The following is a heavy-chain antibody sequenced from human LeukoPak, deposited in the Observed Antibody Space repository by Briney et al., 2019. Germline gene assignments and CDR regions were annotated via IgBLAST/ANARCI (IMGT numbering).Heavy chain of an antibody. D-gene: IGHD2-8*02. Sequence: GGSLRLSCAASGFTFSSYGMHWVRQAPGKGLEWVAIISYDGSNKYSADSVKGRFTISRDNPKNTLYLQMNSLRAEDTAVYYCAKDTSRLVANAPLDYWGQGTLVTVSS. CDR2: ISYDGSNK. V-gene: IGHV3-30*18. CDR1: GFTFSSYG. CDR3: AKDTSRLVANAPLDY. J-gene: IGHJ4*02.